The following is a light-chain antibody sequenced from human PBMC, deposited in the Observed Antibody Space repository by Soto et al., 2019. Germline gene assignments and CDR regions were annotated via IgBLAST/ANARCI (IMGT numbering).Light chain of an antibody. V-gene: IGKV3-15*01. Sequence: EVVMTRSPATLSVSPGERATLSCRASQSVSSNLAWYQQKPGQAPRLLIYGASTRATGIPVRFSGSGSGTEFTLTISSLQSEDFAVYYCQQYNNWPPWTFGQGTKVDIK. J-gene: IGKJ1*01. CDR2: GAS. CDR3: QQYNNWPPWT. CDR1: QSVSSN.